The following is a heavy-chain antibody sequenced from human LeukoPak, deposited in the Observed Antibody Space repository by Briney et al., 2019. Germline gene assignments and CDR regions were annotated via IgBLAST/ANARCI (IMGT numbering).Heavy chain of an antibody. CDR3: ARASLSPGYYYYDSSGYLPCDY. CDR2: IDYSRDT. J-gene: IGHJ4*02. Sequence: SETLSLTCTVSGGSISSYYWSWIRQPPGKGLEWIGNIDYSRDTNYNPSLRSRVTILVDKSRNQFSLKLNSVTAADTAVYYCARASLSPGYYYYDSSGYLPCDYWGQGTLVSVSS. D-gene: IGHD3-22*01. V-gene: IGHV4-59*01. CDR1: GGSISSYY.